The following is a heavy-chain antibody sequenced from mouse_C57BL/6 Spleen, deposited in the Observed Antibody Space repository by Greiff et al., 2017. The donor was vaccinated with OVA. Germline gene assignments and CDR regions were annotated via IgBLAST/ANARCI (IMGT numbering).Heavy chain of an antibody. CDR2: IDPETGGT. CDR1: GYTFTDYE. V-gene: IGHV1-15*01. CDR3: TREGYGNYEVYFDY. Sequence: QVQLKESGAELVRPGASVTLSCKASGYTFTDYEMHWVKQTPVHGLEWIGAIDPETGGTAYNQKFKGKAILTADKSSSTAYMELRSLTSEDSAVYYCTREGYGNYEVYFDYWGQGTTLTVSS. J-gene: IGHJ2*01. D-gene: IGHD2-1*01.